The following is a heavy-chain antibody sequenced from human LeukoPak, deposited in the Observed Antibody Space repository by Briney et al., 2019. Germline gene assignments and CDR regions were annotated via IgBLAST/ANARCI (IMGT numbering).Heavy chain of an antibody. J-gene: IGHJ4*02. Sequence: PGGSLRLSCAASGFTFSTYWMSWVRQAPGKGLEWVANIIQDGSDKYSVDSVRGRFTISRDNAKNSLYLQMDSPRAEDTAVYYCVRTRGWAYFDYWGQGTLVTVSS. CDR2: IIQDGSDK. V-gene: IGHV3-7*01. CDR1: GFTFSTYW. CDR3: VRTRGWAYFDY. D-gene: IGHD6-19*01.